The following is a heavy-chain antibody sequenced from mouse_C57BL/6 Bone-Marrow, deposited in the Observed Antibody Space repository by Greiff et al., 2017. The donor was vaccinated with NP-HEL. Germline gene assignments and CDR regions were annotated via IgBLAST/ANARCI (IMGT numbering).Heavy chain of an antibody. J-gene: IGHJ4*01. V-gene: IGHV1-39*01. Sequence: EVQLQQSGPELVKPGASVKISCKASGYSFTDYNMNWVKQSNGKSLEWIGVINPNYGTTSYNQKFKGKATLTVDQSSSTAYMQLNSLTSEDSAVYYCAGYYGSSYDYAMDYWGQGTSVTVSS. CDR1: GYSFTDYN. CDR3: AGYYGSSYDYAMDY. D-gene: IGHD1-1*01. CDR2: INPNYGTT.